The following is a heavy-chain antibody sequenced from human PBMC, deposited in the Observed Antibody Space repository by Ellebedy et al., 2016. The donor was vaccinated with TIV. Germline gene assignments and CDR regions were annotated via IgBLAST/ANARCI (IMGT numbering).Heavy chain of an antibody. V-gene: IGHV4-59*13. CDR3: ARGEDFGGDCNAFDY. D-gene: IGHD2-21*02. Sequence: SETLSLTCTVSGASIKTYYCSWIRQLQGKGLERSGYGYSTGSTNYNPSLRSRVTISVDSSKNQVSLKLTSVTAADTAVYYCARGEDFGGDCNAFDYWGQGTLVTVSS. CDR1: GASIKTYY. J-gene: IGHJ4*02. CDR2: GYSTGST.